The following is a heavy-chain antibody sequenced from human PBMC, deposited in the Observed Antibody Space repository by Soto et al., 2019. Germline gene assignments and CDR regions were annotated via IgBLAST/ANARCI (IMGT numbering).Heavy chain of an antibody. Sequence: PGGSLRLSCAASGFTFSAYAMSWVRQAPGKGLEWVSAISGTSPSTYYADSVQGRFTISRDNSKNTLYLQMGSLRAEDMAVYYCARVSGGDSGYYYYYMDVWGKGTTVTVSS. J-gene: IGHJ6*03. V-gene: IGHV3-23*01. CDR3: ARVSGGDSGYYYYYMDV. CDR2: ISGTSPST. D-gene: IGHD3-22*01. CDR1: GFTFSAYA.